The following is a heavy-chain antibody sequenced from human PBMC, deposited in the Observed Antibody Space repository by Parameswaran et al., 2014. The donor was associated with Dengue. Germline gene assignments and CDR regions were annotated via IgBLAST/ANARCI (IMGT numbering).Heavy chain of an antibody. CDR2: ISGSGGST. D-gene: IGHD5-12*01. J-gene: IGHJ4*02. V-gene: IGHV3-23*01. Sequence: RWIRQPQEGLEWVSAISGSGGSTYYADSVKGRFTISRDNSKNTLYLQMNSLRAEDTAVYYCAKIVATIESDDYWGQGTLVTVSS. CDR3: AKIVATIESDDY.